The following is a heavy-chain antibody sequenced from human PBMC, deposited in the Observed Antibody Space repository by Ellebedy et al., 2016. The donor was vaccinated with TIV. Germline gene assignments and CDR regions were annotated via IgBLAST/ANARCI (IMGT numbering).Heavy chain of an antibody. D-gene: IGHD6-19*01. V-gene: IGHV4-59*01. CDR3: ARMKAVAGTFVIDY. J-gene: IGHJ4*02. CDR1: NGSISNYY. CDR2: VFYSGST. Sequence: SETLSLTCTVSNGSISNYYWSWIRQPPGKGLQWIGYVFYSGSTHYNPSLKSRVTISVDTSKRPFALRLSSVTAADTAFYFCARMKAVAGTFVIDYWGLGTLVTVSS.